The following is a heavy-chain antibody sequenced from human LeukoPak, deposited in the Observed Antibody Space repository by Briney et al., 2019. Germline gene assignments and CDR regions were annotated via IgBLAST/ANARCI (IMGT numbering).Heavy chain of an antibody. CDR1: GGSISSSSYY. CDR3: ARARVVDTAMVTGLYYYYYYYMDV. D-gene: IGHD5-18*01. V-gene: IGHV4-39*07. Sequence: SSETLSLTCTVSGGSISSSSYYWGWIRQPPGKGLEWIGSIYYSGSTYYNPSLKSRVTISVDTSKNQFSLKLSSVTAADTAVYYCARARVVDTAMVTGLYYYYYYYMDVWGKGTTVTVSS. CDR2: IYYSGST. J-gene: IGHJ6*03.